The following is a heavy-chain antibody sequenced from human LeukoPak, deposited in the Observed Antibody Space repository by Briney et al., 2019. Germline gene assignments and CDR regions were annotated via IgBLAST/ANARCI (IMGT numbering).Heavy chain of an antibody. CDR2: INHSGST. V-gene: IGHV4-34*01. J-gene: IGHJ4*02. Sequence: PSETLSLTCAVYGGSFSGYYWSWIRQPPGKGLEWIGEINHSGSTNYNPSLKSRVTISVDTSKNQLSLKLSSVTAADTAVYYCARTQRSYGYGYWGQGTLVTVSS. CDR3: ARTQRSYGYGY. CDR1: GGSFSGYY. D-gene: IGHD5-18*01.